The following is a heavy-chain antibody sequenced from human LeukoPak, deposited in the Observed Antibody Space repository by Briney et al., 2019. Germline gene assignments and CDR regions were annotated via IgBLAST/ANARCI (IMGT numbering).Heavy chain of an antibody. V-gene: IGHV3-21*01. CDR3: ASKQWLVD. D-gene: IGHD6-19*01. Sequence: GGSLRLSCAASGFTFSSHTMSWVRQAPGKGLEWVSSISSDTTFIFYGDSVKGRFTISRDNAKNSLYLQMNSLRAEDTAVYYCASKQWLVDWGQGTLVTVSS. J-gene: IGHJ1*01. CDR2: ISSDTTFI. CDR1: GFTFSSHT.